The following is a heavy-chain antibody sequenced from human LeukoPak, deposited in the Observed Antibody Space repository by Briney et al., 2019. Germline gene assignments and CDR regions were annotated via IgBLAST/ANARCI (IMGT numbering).Heavy chain of an antibody. CDR1: GFTFSGFI. CDR3: AAGITLVRGGTFDI. D-gene: IGHD3-10*01. V-gene: IGHV3-73*01. CDR2: VTSRTNSYAT. J-gene: IGHJ3*02. Sequence: GGSLRLSCAASGFTFSGFIIHWVRQAPGKGLEWIGRVTSRTNSYATAYAASVKGRFTVSRDDSKKTAYLQMNSLKTEDTAVYYCAAGITLVRGGTFDIWGQGTMVIVSS.